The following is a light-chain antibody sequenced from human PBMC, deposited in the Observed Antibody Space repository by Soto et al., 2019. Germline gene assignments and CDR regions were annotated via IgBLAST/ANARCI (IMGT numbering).Light chain of an antibody. CDR1: QSISSW. V-gene: IGKV1-5*02. J-gene: IGKJ1*01. CDR2: DAS. Sequence: DIQMTQSPATLSAPVGDRVTIICRASQSISSWLAWFKQKPGKAPKLLIYDASTLESGVPSRFSGSGSGTEFTLTISSLQPDDFATYYCQQYNYYRTFGQGTKVDIK. CDR3: QQYNYYRT.